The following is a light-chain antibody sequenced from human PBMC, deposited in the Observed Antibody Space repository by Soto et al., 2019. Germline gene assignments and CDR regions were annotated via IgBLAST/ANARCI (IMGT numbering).Light chain of an antibody. CDR3: QSYDSSLSGYV. Sequence: QSVLTQPPSVSRAPGQRVTISCTGSSSNIGAGYDVHWYQQLPATAPKLLIYGNSNRPSGVPDRFSGSKSGTSASLAITGLQAEDEADYYCQSYDSSLSGYVFGTGTKVTVL. CDR2: GNS. V-gene: IGLV1-40*01. CDR1: SSNIGAGYD. J-gene: IGLJ1*01.